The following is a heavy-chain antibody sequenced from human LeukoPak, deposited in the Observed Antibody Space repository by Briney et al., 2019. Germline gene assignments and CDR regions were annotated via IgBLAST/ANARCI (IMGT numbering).Heavy chain of an antibody. CDR1: GVSISSYY. J-gene: IGHJ4*02. Sequence: SETLSLTCTVSGVSISSYYWSWIRQPPGKGLEWIGYIYYSGSTNYNPSLKSRVTISVDTSKNQFSLKLSSVTAADTAVYYCARVDYGDYVVNYWGQGTLVTVSS. V-gene: IGHV4-59*01. D-gene: IGHD4-17*01. CDR2: IYYSGST. CDR3: ARVDYGDYVVNY.